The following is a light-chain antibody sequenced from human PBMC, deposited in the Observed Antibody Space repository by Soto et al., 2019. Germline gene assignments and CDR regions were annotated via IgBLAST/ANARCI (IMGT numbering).Light chain of an antibody. J-gene: IGKJ1*01. CDR1: QSVLYSSNNKNY. V-gene: IGKV4-1*01. CDR2: WAS. CDR3: QQYYSTPWT. Sequence: DIVMTQSPDSLAVSLGERTTINCKSSQSVLYSSNNKNYLAWYQQKPGQPPKLLIYWASTRESGVPDRFSGSGSATDFTLTISSLQAEDVAVYYCQQYYSTPWTFGHGTKV.